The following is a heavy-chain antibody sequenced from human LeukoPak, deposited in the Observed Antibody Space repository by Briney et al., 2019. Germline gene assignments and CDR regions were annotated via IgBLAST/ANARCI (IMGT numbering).Heavy chain of an antibody. Sequence: SETLSLTCTVAGGSISSSSYYWGWIRQPPGKGLEWIGSVYYSGSTYYNPSLKSRVTISVDTSKNQFSLKLSSVTAADTAVYYCARRLGEFDYWGQGTLVTVSS. J-gene: IGHJ4*02. CDR1: GGSISSSSYY. D-gene: IGHD1-26*01. V-gene: IGHV4-39*01. CDR2: VYYSGST. CDR3: ARRLGEFDY.